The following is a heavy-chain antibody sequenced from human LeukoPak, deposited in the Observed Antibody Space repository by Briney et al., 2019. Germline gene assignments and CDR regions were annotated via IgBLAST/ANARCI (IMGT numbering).Heavy chain of an antibody. CDR1: GYSISSGYY. D-gene: IGHD3-10*01. J-gene: IGHJ4*02. Sequence: SETLSLTCTVSGYSISSGYYWGWIRQPPGKGLEWIGSIYHSGSTYYNPSLKSRVTISLDTSKNQFSLKLSSVTAADTAVYYCARESGPYYFDYWGQGTLVTVSS. CDR2: IYHSGST. CDR3: ARESGPYYFDY. V-gene: IGHV4-38-2*02.